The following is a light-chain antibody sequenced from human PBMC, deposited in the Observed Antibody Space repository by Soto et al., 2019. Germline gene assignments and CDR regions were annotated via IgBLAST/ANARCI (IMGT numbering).Light chain of an antibody. CDR3: QQYNNWPRT. V-gene: IGKV3-15*01. Sequence: EIVMTQSPATLSVSPGESATLSCRASQSVSSNLVWYQQKPGQTPRLLIHGASTRATGIPARFSGSGSGTEFTLTISSLQSEDFAVYYCQQYNNWPRTFGQGTKV. CDR2: GAS. CDR1: QSVSSN. J-gene: IGKJ1*01.